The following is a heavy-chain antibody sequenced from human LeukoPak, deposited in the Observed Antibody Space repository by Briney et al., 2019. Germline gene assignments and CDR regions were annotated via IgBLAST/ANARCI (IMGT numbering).Heavy chain of an antibody. CDR1: GFTFSSYS. CDR3: AKGRRRGYAYGSIEH. Sequence: GGSLRLSCAASGFTFSSYSMNWVRQAPGKGLEWVSSISSSSSYIYYADSVKGRFTISRDNAKNSLYLQMNSLRAEDTAVYYCAKGRRRGYAYGSIEHWGQGTQVTVSS. D-gene: IGHD3-10*01. J-gene: IGHJ4*02. V-gene: IGHV3-21*01. CDR2: ISSSSSYI.